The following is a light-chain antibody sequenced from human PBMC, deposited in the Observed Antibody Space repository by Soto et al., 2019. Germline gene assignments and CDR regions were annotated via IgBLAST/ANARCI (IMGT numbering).Light chain of an antibody. Sequence: QSALTQPASVSGSPGQSITISCIGTSSDVGGYNYVSWYQQHPGKAPKLMIYEVSNRPSGVSNRFSGSKSGNTASLMISGLQAEDEADYYCSSYTSSGTFVVFGGGTKLTVL. V-gene: IGLV2-14*01. CDR1: SSDVGGYNY. J-gene: IGLJ2*01. CDR2: EVS. CDR3: SSYTSSGTFVV.